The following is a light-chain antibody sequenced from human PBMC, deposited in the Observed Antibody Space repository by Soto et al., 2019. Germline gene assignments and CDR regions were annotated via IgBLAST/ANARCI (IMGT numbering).Light chain of an antibody. CDR2: EVT. CDR3: CSYASSSSYV. J-gene: IGLJ1*01. V-gene: IGLV2-14*01. CDR1: SSDVGGYNY. Sequence: QSALTQPASVSGSPGQSITISCTGTSSDVGGYNYVSWYQQHPGKAPKLVIYEVTNRPSGVSNRFSGSKSGNTASLTISGLQAEDEADYYCCSYASSSSYVFGTGTKLTVL.